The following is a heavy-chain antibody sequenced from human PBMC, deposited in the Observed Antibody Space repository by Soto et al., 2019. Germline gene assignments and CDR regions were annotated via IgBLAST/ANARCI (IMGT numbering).Heavy chain of an antibody. J-gene: IGHJ4*02. CDR3: TTQAAAGTFFDY. V-gene: IGHV3-15*01. D-gene: IGHD6-13*01. CDR2: IKSKTDGGTT. Sequence: GGSLRLSCAASGFTFSNAWMSWVRQAPGKGLEWVGRIKSKTDGGTTDYAAPVKGRFTISRDDSKNTLYLQMNSLKTEDTAVYYCTTQAAAGTFFDYWGQGTLVTVSS. CDR1: GFTFSNAW.